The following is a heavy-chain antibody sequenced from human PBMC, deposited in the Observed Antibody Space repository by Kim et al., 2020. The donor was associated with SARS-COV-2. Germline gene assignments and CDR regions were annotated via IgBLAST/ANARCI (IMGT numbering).Heavy chain of an antibody. Sequence: SETLSLTCTVSGYSISSGYYWGWIRQPPGKGLEWIGSIYHSGSTYYNPSLKSRVTISVDTSKNQFSLKLSSVTAADTAVYYCARSDYYFDYWGQGTLVTVSS. V-gene: IGHV4-38-2*02. CDR3: ARSDYYFDY. CDR2: IYHSGST. CDR1: GYSISSGYY. J-gene: IGHJ4*02.